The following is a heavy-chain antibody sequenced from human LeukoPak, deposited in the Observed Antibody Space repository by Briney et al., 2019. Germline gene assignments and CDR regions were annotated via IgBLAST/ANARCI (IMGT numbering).Heavy chain of an antibody. CDR3: ARSGQYYYDSSGYFYYGMDV. Sequence: ASVKVSCKASGYTFTSYGISWVRQAPGQGLEWMGWSSAYNGNTNYAQKLQGRVTMTTDTSTSTAYMELRSLRSDDTAVYYCARSGQYYYDSSGYFYYGMDVWGQGTTVTVSS. CDR2: SSAYNGNT. V-gene: IGHV1-18*01. D-gene: IGHD3-22*01. J-gene: IGHJ6*02. CDR1: GYTFTSYG.